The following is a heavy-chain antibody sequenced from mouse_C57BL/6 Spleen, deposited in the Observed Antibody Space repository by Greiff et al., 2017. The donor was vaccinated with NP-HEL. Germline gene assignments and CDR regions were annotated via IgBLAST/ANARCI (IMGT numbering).Heavy chain of an antibody. D-gene: IGHD2-3*01. J-gene: IGHJ4*01. CDR3: ARENDGYAMDY. Sequence: EVKVVESEGGLVQPGSSMKLSCTASGFTFSDYYMAWVRQVPEKGLEWVANINYDGSSTYYLDSLKSRFIISRDNAKNILYLQMSSLKSEDTATYYCARENDGYAMDYWGQGTSVTVSS. CDR2: INYDGSST. V-gene: IGHV5-16*01. CDR1: GFTFSDYY.